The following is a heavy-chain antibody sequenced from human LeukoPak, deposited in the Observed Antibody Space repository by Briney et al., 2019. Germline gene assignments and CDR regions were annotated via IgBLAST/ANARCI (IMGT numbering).Heavy chain of an antibody. CDR2: IYPGNSDT. CDR1: GYSFTSYW. Sequence: GESLKISCKGSGYSFTSYWIAWVRQMPGKGLEWMGIIYPGNSDTRYSPSFQGQVTITADKSISTAYLQWSSLKASDTAMYYCARHEQGSATPSYDYWGQGTLVTVSS. V-gene: IGHV5-51*01. CDR3: ARHEQGSATPSYDY. D-gene: IGHD1/OR15-1a*01. J-gene: IGHJ4*02.